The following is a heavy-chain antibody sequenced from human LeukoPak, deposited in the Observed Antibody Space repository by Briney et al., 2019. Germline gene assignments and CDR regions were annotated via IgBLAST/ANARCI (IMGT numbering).Heavy chain of an antibody. Sequence: SETLSLTCTVSRGSISSSSYYWSWIRQPPGKGLEWIGEINHSGSTNYNPSLKSRVTISVDTSKNQFSLKLSSVTAADTAVYYCARGPGAARLGYWGQGTLVTVSS. D-gene: IGHD6-6*01. CDR1: RGSISSSSYY. CDR2: INHSGST. CDR3: ARGPGAARLGY. J-gene: IGHJ4*02. V-gene: IGHV4-39*07.